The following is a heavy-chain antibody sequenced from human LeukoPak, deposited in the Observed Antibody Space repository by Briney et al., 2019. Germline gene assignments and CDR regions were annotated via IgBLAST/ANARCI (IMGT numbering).Heavy chain of an antibody. Sequence: ASVKVSCKASGYTFTRHYMHWVRQAPGQGLEWMGWINPNSGGTNYPQKLQGRVTMTRDTSISTAYMELSRLRSDDTAVYYCARDYSKTYYYDSSGYYYEFSAFDIRGQGTMVTVSS. V-gene: IGHV1-2*02. CDR3: ARDYSKTYYYDSSGYYYEFSAFDI. J-gene: IGHJ3*02. CDR1: GYTFTRHY. CDR2: INPNSGGT. D-gene: IGHD3-22*01.